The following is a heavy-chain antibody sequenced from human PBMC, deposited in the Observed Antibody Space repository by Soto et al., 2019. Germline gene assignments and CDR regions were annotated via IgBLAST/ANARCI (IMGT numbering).Heavy chain of an antibody. J-gene: IGHJ4*02. CDR2: ISAYNGNT. CDR1: GYTFTSYG. Sequence: QVQLVQSGAEVKKPGASVKVSCKASGYTFTSYGISWVRQAPGQGLEWMGWISAYNGNTKYAQKLQGRVTMTTDTSRSTAYMELRSRRSDDTAVYFCARASCGWHPDCWGQGTMVTVFS. D-gene: IGHD6-19*01. CDR3: ARASCGWHPDC. V-gene: IGHV1-18*01.